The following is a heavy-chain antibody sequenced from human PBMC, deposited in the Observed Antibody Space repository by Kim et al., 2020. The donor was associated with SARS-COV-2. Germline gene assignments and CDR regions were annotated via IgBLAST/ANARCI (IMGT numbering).Heavy chain of an antibody. J-gene: IGHJ3*02. CDR2: MHYSGRA. Sequence: SETLSLTCTVSGGSLSPYYWSWIRQPPGKGLELIGDMHYSGRANYSPSLKSRVAISVDTSKNHFSLNLTSVTAADTAKYFCARFQHGSGSYLDPFDIWGQGTLVTVSS. CDR3: ARFQHGSGSYLDPFDI. V-gene: IGHV4-59*01. CDR1: GGSLSPYY. D-gene: IGHD3-10*01.